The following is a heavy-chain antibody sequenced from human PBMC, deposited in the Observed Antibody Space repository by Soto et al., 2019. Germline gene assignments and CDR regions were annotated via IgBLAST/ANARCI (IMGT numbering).Heavy chain of an antibody. CDR2: IYYTGST. V-gene: IGHV4-31*03. Sequence: PSETLSLTCTVSGGSISSGGYYWSWIRQHPGKGLEWIGYIYYTGSTYYNPSLKGRVTISVDTSKNQFSLKLSSVTAADTAVYYCATQMDIVGPFDYWGQGTLVTVSS. CDR1: GGSISSGGYY. CDR3: ATQMDIVGPFDY. D-gene: IGHD2-2*03. J-gene: IGHJ4*02.